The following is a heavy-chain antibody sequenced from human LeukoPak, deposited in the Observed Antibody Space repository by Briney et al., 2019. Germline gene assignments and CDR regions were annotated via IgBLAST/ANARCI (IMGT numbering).Heavy chain of an antibody. CDR1: GYTFTSYA. CDR3: ARGRGLYYFDY. D-gene: IGHD3/OR15-3a*01. Sequence: GASVKVSCKASGYTFTSYAMHWVRQAPGQRLEWTGWINAGNGSTKYSQKFQGRVTITRDTSASTAYMELSSLRSEDTAVYYCARGRGLYYFDYWGQGTLVTVSS. V-gene: IGHV1-3*01. J-gene: IGHJ4*02. CDR2: INAGNGST.